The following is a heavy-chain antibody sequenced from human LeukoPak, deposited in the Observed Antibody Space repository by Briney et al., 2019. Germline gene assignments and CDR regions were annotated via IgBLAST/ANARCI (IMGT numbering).Heavy chain of an antibody. J-gene: IGHJ4*02. CDR3: ARAHNWKYGSFDF. CDR1: GFSFSTYE. Sequence: PGGSLRLSCAASGFSFSTYEFHWVRHAPGKGLEWVSCISSSSSYIYYADSVKGRFTISRDNAKNSLYLQMNSLRAEDTAVYYCARAHNWKYGSFDFWGQGTLVTVSS. D-gene: IGHD1-7*01. CDR2: ISSSSSYI. V-gene: IGHV3-21*01.